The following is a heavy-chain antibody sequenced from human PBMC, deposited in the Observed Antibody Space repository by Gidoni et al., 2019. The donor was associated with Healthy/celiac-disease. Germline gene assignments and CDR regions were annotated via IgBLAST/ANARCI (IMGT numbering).Heavy chain of an antibody. Sequence: EVQLLESGGGLVQPGGSLILSCAASGFTFSSYAMSWVRQAPGKGLEWVSAISGSGGSTYYADSVKGRFTISRDNSKNTLYLQMNSLRAEDTAVYYCAKGKVVTVHYYYGMDVWGQGTTVTVSS. CDR3: AKGKVVTVHYYYGMDV. D-gene: IGHD3-22*01. J-gene: IGHJ6*02. V-gene: IGHV3-23*01. CDR1: GFTFSSYA. CDR2: ISGSGGST.